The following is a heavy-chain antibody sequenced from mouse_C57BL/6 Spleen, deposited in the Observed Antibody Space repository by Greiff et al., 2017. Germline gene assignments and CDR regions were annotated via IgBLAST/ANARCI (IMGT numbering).Heavy chain of an antibody. D-gene: IGHD2-5*01. V-gene: IGHV5-6*02. Sequence: KLVESGGDLVKPGGSLKLSCAASGFTFSSYGMSWVRQTPDKRLEWVATISSGGSYTYYPDSVKGRFTISRDNAKNTLYLQMSSLKSEDTAMYYCARPMGYSNFDYWGQGTTLTVSS. CDR1: GFTFSSYG. J-gene: IGHJ2*01. CDR3: ARPMGYSNFDY. CDR2: ISSGGSYT.